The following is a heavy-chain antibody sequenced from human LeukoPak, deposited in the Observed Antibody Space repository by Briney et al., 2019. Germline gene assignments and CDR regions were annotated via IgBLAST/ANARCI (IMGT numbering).Heavy chain of an antibody. D-gene: IGHD3-10*01. CDR3: AKDAGRYSGSGSLDY. J-gene: IGHJ4*02. CDR1: GFAFSSYA. CDR2: MSGGGGSI. V-gene: IGHV3-23*01. Sequence: GGSLRLSCAASGFAFSSYAMSWVRQAPGKGLEWVSAMSGGGGSIHYADSVKGRFTISRDISKNTLHLQMNSLRAEDTAFYYCAKDAGRYSGSGSLDYWGQGTQVAVSS.